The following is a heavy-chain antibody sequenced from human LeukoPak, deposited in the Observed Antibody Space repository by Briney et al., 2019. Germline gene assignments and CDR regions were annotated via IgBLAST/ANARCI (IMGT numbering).Heavy chain of an antibody. D-gene: IGHD3-16*02. CDR1: GGSISSGGYY. CDR3: ARAITFGGVIVGRYFDY. V-gene: IGHV4-31*03. J-gene: IGHJ4*02. CDR2: IYYSGST. Sequence: SETLSLTCTVSGGSISSGGYYWSWIRQHPGKGLEWIGYIYYSGSTYYNPSLKSRVTISVDTSKNQFSLKLSSVTAADTAVYYCARAITFGGVIVGRYFDYWGQGTLVTVSS.